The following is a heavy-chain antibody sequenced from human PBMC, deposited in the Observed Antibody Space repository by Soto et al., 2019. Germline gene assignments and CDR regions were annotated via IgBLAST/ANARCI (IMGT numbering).Heavy chain of an antibody. CDR1: GFSFGSYA. J-gene: IGHJ4*02. CDR2: ISGSDGKT. V-gene: IGHV3-23*01. CDR3: ARWSYLDY. D-gene: IGHD3-3*01. Sequence: LRLSCPASGFSFGSYALGWVRQSPGKGLEWVSTISGSDGKTFYADSVKGRFSISRDTSQSTLYLQTNSLRADDTAMYYCARWSYLDYWGQGTRVTVSS.